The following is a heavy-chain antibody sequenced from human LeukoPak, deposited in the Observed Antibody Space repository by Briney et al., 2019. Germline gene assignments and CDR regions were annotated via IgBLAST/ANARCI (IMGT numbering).Heavy chain of an antibody. CDR1: GFTFSSYA. CDR3: AKDHETYYYDSSGYYY. D-gene: IGHD3-22*01. CDR2: ISGSGGST. V-gene: IGHV3-23*01. J-gene: IGHJ4*02. Sequence: PGGSLRLSCAASGFTFSSYAMSWVRQAPGKGLEWVSAISGSGGSTYYADSVKGRFTISRDNSKNTLYLQMNNLRAEDTAVYYCAKDHETYYYDSSGYYYWGQGTLVTVSS.